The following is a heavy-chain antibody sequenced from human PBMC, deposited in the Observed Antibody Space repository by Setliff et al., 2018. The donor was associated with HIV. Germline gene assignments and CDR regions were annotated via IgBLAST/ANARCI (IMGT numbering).Heavy chain of an antibody. J-gene: IGHJ6*02. CDR3: ARGVGGYYPYYYYGMDV. D-gene: IGHD3-3*01. V-gene: IGHV5-51*01. CDR2: IYPGDSDT. CDR1: GYSFTSYW. Sequence: GESLKISCKGSGYSFTSYWIGWVRQMPGKGLEWMGIIYPGDSDTRYSPSFQGQVTIPADKSISTAYLQWSSLKASDTAMYYCARGVGGYYPYYYYGMDVWGQGTTVTVS.